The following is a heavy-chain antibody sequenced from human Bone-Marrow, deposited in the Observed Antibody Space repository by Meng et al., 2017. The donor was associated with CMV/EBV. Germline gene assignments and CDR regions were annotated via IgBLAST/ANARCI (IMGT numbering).Heavy chain of an antibody. CDR2: ISSSSTYI. CDR1: GFTFSRYN. D-gene: IGHD5-12*01. CDR3: AREWYSGYDWGPYYYYGMDV. J-gene: IGHJ6*02. V-gene: IGHV3-21*01. Sequence: GESLKISCAASGFTFSRYNMNWVRQAPGKGLEWVSSISSSSTYIHHADSVKGRFTISRDNAKNSLYLQMNSLRAEDTAVYYCAREWYSGYDWGPYYYYGMDVWGQGTTVTVSS.